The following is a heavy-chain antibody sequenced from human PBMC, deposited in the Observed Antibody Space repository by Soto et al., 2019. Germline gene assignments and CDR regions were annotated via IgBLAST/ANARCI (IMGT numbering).Heavy chain of an antibody. D-gene: IGHD3-9*01. CDR3: ARLPILTGYYRASYYYGMDV. CDR2: IYPGDSDT. J-gene: IGHJ6*02. V-gene: IGHV5-51*01. Sequence: GESLKISCKGSGYSFTSYWIGWVRQMPGKGLEWMGIIYPGDSDTRYSPSFQGQVTISADKSISTAYLQWSSLKASDTAMYYCARLPILTGYYRASYYYGMDVWGQGTTVTVSS. CDR1: GYSFTSYW.